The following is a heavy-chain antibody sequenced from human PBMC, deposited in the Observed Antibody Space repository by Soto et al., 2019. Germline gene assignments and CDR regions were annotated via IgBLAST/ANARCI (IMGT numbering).Heavy chain of an antibody. CDR1: GFTFSSYA. V-gene: IGHV3-23*01. J-gene: IGHJ6*03. Sequence: EVQLLESGGGLVQPGGSLRLSCAASGFTFSSYAMSWVRQTPGKGLEWVSAISGSGGSTYYADSVKGRFTISRDNSKNTLYLQMNSLRAEDTAVYYCAKGAFGWGVPWHYYYYMDVWGKGTTVTVSS. D-gene: IGHD3-10*01. CDR2: ISGSGGST. CDR3: AKGAFGWGVPWHYYYYMDV.